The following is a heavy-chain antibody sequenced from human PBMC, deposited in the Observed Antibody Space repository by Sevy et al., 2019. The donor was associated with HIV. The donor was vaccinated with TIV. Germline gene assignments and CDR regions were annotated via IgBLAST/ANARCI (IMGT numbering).Heavy chain of an antibody. J-gene: IGHJ6*02. D-gene: IGHD1-26*01. CDR3: ARDRGVGTSSYGMDV. V-gene: IGHV3-11*01. CDR1: GFTFSDYY. CDR2: ISSSGSTI. Sequence: GGSLRLSCAASGFTFSDYYMTWIRQAPGKGLEWVSYISSSGSTISNADFVKGRFTISRDNAKNSLFLQMNSLRAEDTAVYYCARDRGVGTSSYGMDVWGQGTTVTVSS.